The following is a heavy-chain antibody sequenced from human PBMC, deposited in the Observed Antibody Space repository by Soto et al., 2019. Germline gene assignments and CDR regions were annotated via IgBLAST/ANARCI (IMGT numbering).Heavy chain of an antibody. J-gene: IGHJ4*02. CDR3: ARGRLTGSYYFDY. CDR1: GGTFSSYA. V-gene: IGHV1-69*13. D-gene: IGHD3-10*01. Sequence: SVKVSCKASGGTFSSYAISWVRQAPGQGLEWMGGIIPIFGTANYAQKFQGRVTITADESTSTAYMELSSPRSEDTAVYYCARGRLTGSYYFDYWGQGTLVTVSS. CDR2: IIPIFGTA.